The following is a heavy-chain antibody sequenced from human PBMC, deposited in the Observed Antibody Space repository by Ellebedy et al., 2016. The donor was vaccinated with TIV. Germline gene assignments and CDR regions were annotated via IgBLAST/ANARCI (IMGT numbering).Heavy chain of an antibody. V-gene: IGHV4-34*01. CDR3: ASVSPEGFDY. J-gene: IGHJ4*02. D-gene: IGHD5/OR15-5a*01. Sequence: SETLSLXXAVYGGSFSGYYWSWIRQPPGKGLEWIGEINHSGSTNYNPSLKSRVTISVDTSKNQFSLKLSSVTAADTAVYYCASVSPEGFDYWGQGTLVTVSS. CDR1: GGSFSGYY. CDR2: INHSGST.